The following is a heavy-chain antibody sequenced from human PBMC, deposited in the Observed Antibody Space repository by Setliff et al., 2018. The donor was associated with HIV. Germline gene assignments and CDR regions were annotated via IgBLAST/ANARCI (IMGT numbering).Heavy chain of an antibody. J-gene: IGHJ4*02. Sequence: SETLSLTCTVSDYSIGSGYYWGWIRQSPGQGLDWIGSISHAGNTYYNPSLKSRVTMSIDTSKNLFSLNLTSVTAADTATYYCARDQRSSGYYPPFDYWCQGMMVTVSS. D-gene: IGHD3-22*01. V-gene: IGHV4-38-2*02. CDR2: ISHAGNT. CDR1: DYSIGSGYY. CDR3: ARDQRSSGYYPPFDY.